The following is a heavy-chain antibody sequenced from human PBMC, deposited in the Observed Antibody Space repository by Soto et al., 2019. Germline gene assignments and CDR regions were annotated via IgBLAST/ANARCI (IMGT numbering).Heavy chain of an antibody. J-gene: IGHJ6*02. CDR2: IIPIFGTA. CDR3: ARDAPGLFFSLPAYSTTDMYA. V-gene: IGHV1-69*13. CDR1: GGTFSSYA. Sequence: SVKVSCKASGGTFSSYAISWVRQAPGQGLEWMGGIIPIFGTANYAQKFQGRVTITADESTSTAYMELSSLRSEDTAVYYCARDAPGLFFSLPAYSTTDMYAWAQGTAVPVS. D-gene: IGHD2-15*01.